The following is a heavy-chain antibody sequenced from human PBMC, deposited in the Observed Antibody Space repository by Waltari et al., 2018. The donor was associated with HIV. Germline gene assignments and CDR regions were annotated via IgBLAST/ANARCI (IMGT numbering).Heavy chain of an antibody. CDR3: ARDRIAVTGSYYYGMDV. V-gene: IGHV1-2*02. Sequence: QVQLVQSGAEGKKPGSSVQVYCKASGYTFTGDYMHRERQAPGQGLEWMGWINPKSDGKNYAQKFQGRVTMTRDTSTSTAYMELSRLRSDDTALYYCARDRIAVTGSYYYGMDVWGQGTTVTVSS. CDR1: GYTFTGDY. CDR2: INPKSDGK. D-gene: IGHD6-19*01. J-gene: IGHJ6*02.